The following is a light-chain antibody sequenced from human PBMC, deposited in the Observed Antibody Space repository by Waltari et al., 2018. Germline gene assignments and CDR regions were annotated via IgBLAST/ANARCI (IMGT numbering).Light chain of an antibody. J-gene: IGKJ3*01. V-gene: IGKV4-1*01. CDR2: WAS. CDR1: XIFLERSNIKNS. CDR3: QXYSXXXPT. Sequence: IVMTQSPDSLAVSLGXRASITCKSSXIFLERSNIKNSLAWYQLKPGQRPKLLISWASTXXSGXPXRXGGXXXGTXXXLIINSLQAEXVAVXFCQXYSXXXPTFGPGTRVXL.